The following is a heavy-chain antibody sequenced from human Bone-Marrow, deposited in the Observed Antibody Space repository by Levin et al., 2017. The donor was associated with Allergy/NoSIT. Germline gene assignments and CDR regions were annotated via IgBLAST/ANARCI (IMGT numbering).Heavy chain of an antibody. V-gene: IGHV2-5*02. CDR2: IYWDDDR. CDR3: VHLGHGTTWTDF. CDR1: GFSLRSTGAA. Sequence: SGPTLVKPTETLTLTCTFSGFSLRSTGAAVGWIRQTPRGALEWLALIYWDDDRRYSPSLRTRLTITKDTSKNQVALTMTNMDLVDTGTYYCVHLGHGTTWTDFWGQGSLVVVSS. J-gene: IGHJ4*02. D-gene: IGHD1-1*01.